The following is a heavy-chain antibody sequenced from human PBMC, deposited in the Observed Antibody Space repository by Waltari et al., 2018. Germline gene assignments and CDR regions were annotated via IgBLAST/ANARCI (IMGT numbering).Heavy chain of an antibody. Sequence: EVQLEQSGAEVKKPGESLKISCKGSGYIVTGYWSGGVRRMPGTGLEWMGSIYPGDSDTTYSPSRQGQVSITADKSVTTAYLQWSSLKASDTAMYYCARRSSYCSGGSCHFDYWGQGTLVTVSS. J-gene: IGHJ4*02. CDR1: GYIVTGYW. V-gene: IGHV5-51*01. CDR3: ARRSSYCSGGSCHFDY. CDR2: IYPGDSDT. D-gene: IGHD2-15*01.